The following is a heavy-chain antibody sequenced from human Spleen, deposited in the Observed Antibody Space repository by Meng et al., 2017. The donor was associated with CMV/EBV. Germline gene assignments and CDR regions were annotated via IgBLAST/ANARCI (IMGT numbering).Heavy chain of an antibody. V-gene: IGHV3-66*02. CDR2: IYSGGST. Sequence: GESLKISCAASGFTVSSNYMSWVRQAPGKGLEWVSVIYSGGSTYYADSVKGRFTISRDNSKNTLYLQMNRLRAEDTAVYYCAREDSLDFWSTYSNDYYGVDVWGQGTTVTVSS. J-gene: IGHJ6*02. CDR1: GFTVSSNY. CDR3: AREDSLDFWSTYSNDYYGVDV. D-gene: IGHD3-3*01.